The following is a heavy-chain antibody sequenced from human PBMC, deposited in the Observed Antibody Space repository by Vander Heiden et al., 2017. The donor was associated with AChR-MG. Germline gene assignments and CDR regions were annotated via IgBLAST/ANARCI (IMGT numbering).Heavy chain of an antibody. CDR1: GYTFTSYY. Sequence: QVQLVQSGAEVTKPGASVKVSCKASGYTFTSYYMHWVRQAPGQGLEWMGIINPSGGSTSYAKKFQGRVTMTRDTSTSTVYMELSSLRSEETAVYYCARGGVYSGSYYGFDYFDYWGQGTLVTVSS. D-gene: IGHD1-26*01. CDR3: ARGGVYSGSYYGFDYFDY. J-gene: IGHJ4*02. CDR2: INPSGGST. V-gene: IGHV1-46*01.